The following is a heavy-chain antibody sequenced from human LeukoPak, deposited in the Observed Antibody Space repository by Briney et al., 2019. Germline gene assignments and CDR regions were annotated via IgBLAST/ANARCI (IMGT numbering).Heavy chain of an antibody. V-gene: IGHV3-7*01. CDR3: ARDRLEAVTDDDYFDY. Sequence: GGSLRLSCAASGFTFSSYWMSWVRQAPGKGLEWVANIKQDGSEKYYGDSVKGRFTISRDNSKNTVYLQMNSLRAEDTGVYYCARDRLEAVTDDDYFDYWGQGTLVTVFS. J-gene: IGHJ4*02. D-gene: IGHD2-21*02. CDR2: IKQDGSEK. CDR1: GFTFSSYW.